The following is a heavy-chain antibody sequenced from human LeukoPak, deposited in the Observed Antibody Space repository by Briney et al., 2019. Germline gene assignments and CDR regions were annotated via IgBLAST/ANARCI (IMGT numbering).Heavy chain of an antibody. CDR1: GGSFSGYY. D-gene: IGHD3-10*01. Sequence: SETLSLTCAVYGGSFSGYYWSWIRQPPGKWLEWIGQITHSGSTNYNPSLKSRVTISVDTSKNQFSLKLSSVTAADTAVYYCATSSRKLLWFGELLGFDPWGQGTLVTVSS. V-gene: IGHV4-34*01. J-gene: IGHJ5*02. CDR2: ITHSGST. CDR3: ATSSRKLLWFGELLGFDP.